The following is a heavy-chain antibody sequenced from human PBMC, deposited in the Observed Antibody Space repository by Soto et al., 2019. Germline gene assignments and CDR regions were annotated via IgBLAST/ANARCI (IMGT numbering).Heavy chain of an antibody. Sequence: QVQLVESGGGVVQPGRSLRLSCAASGFTFSSYGMHWVRQAPGKGLEWVAVISYDGSNKYYADSVKGRFTISRDNSKNTLYLQMNSLRAEDTAVYYCAKAGSSGWYRYYWYFDLWGRGTLVTVSS. CDR1: GFTFSSYG. V-gene: IGHV3-30*18. CDR2: ISYDGSNK. J-gene: IGHJ2*01. D-gene: IGHD6-19*01. CDR3: AKAGSSGWYRYYWYFDL.